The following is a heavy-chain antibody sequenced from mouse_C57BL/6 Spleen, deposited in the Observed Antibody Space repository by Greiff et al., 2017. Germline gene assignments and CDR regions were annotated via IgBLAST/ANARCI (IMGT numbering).Heavy chain of an antibody. D-gene: IGHD2-2*01. Sequence: VQLQQPGAELVKPGASVKMSCKASGYTFTSYWITWVKQRPGQGLEWIGDIYPGSGSTNYNEKFKSKATLTVDTSSSTAYMQLSSLTSEDSAVYYCARHRYGYDEGLDYWGQGTTLTVSS. CDR1: GYTFTSYW. V-gene: IGHV1-55*01. CDR3: ARHRYGYDEGLDY. J-gene: IGHJ2*01. CDR2: IYPGSGST.